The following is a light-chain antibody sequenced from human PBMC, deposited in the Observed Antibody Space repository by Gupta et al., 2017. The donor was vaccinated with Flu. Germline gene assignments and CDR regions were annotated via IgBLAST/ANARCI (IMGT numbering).Light chain of an antibody. CDR1: SSGVVGYKY. Sequence: ITINSSGTSSGVVGYKYVCWYHQHPGKDPKRMMVYVSNRPSGVSNRFSGCTSGNKASPQTTGLQAEEEADDYCSHSKTGSTLVVFGGGTKLPVL. V-gene: IGLV2-14*04. CDR3: SHSKTGSTLVV. J-gene: IGLJ2*01. CDR2: YVS.